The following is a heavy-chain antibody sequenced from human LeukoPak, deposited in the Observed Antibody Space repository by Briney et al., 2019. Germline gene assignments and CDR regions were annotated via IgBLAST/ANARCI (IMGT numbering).Heavy chain of an antibody. CDR1: GYTFTSYY. CDR2: INPSGGST. J-gene: IGHJ6*03. D-gene: IGHD4-17*01. V-gene: IGHV1-46*01. Sequence: ASVKVSCKASGYTFTSYYMHWVRQAPGQGLEWMGIINPSGGSTSYAQKFQGRVTMTRDTSTSTVYMELSSLRSEDTAVYYCAREGGDYGDGYYYYYYMDVWGKGTTVTVSS. CDR3: AREGGDYGDGYYYYYYMDV.